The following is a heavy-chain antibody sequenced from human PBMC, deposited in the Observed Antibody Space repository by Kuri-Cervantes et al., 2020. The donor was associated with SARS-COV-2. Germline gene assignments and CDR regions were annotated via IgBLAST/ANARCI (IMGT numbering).Heavy chain of an antibody. J-gene: IGHJ4*02. CDR2: IYPSDSDT. CDR1: GYTFTTHW. Sequence: KVSCKVSGYTFTTHWIGWLRQMPGKGLEWMGIIYPSDSDTRYSPSFQGQVIISVDRSINTAYLQWSSLKPSDTAIYYCARRGSATTFLDYWGQGTQV. D-gene: IGHD2-15*01. CDR3: ARRGSATTFLDY. V-gene: IGHV5-51*01.